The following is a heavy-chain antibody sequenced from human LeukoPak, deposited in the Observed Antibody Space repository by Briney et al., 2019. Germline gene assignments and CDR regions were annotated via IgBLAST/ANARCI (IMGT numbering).Heavy chain of an antibody. V-gene: IGHV3-53*05. J-gene: IGHJ5*02. D-gene: IGHD3-10*01. Sequence: TGGSLRLSCAASGFTVSSNYISWVRQAPGKGLEWVSVIYSGGSTYYADSVKGRFTISRDNSKNTLYLQMNSLRAEDTAVYYCARGDIWFGELLSDLDSAIVTRSFDPWGQGTLVTVSS. CDR2: IYSGGST. CDR1: GFTVSSNY. CDR3: ARGDIWFGELLSDLDSAIVTRSFDP.